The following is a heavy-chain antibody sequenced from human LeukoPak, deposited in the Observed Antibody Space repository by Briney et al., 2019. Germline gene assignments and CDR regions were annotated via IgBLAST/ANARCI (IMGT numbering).Heavy chain of an antibody. J-gene: IGHJ6*03. CDR1: GGSISSYY. CDR2: IYTSGST. D-gene: IGHD2-2*01. CDR3: ARVGLSSRGYYYYMGV. Sequence: SETLSLTCTVSGGSISSYYWSWIRQPAGKGLEWIGRIYTSGSTNYNPSLKSRVTMSVDTSKNQFSLKLTSVTAADTAVYYCARVGLSSRGYYYYMGVWGRGTTVTVSS. V-gene: IGHV4-4*07.